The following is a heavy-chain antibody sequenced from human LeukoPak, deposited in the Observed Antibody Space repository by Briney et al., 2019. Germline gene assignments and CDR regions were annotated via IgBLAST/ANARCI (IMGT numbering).Heavy chain of an antibody. J-gene: IGHJ4*02. CDR3: ARVGSSTWYESDY. CDR2: INPSGGST. CDR1: RYTFSSYH. D-gene: IGHD6-13*01. Sequence: ASVKVSCKASRYTFSSYHLHWVRQAPGQGLEWMGIINPSGGSTSYAQKFQGRVTMTRDTSTSTVYMELSSLRSEDTAVYYCARVGSSTWYESDYWGQGTLVTVSS. V-gene: IGHV1-46*01.